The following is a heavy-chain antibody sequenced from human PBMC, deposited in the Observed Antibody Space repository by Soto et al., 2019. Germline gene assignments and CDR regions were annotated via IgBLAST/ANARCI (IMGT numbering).Heavy chain of an antibody. Sequence: PSETLSLTCAVCGGSLSGNYWTWIRQSPGKGLEWIGEISQSGRSNYSPSLNSRVTLSVDTSERQFSLRLSSVTAADTAVYYCARRPMPSPTNYRLDVWATGTTVTVSS. V-gene: IGHV4-34*01. J-gene: IGHJ6*04. D-gene: IGHD1-7*01. CDR2: ISQSGRS. CDR1: GGSLSGNY. CDR3: ARRPMPSPTNYRLDV.